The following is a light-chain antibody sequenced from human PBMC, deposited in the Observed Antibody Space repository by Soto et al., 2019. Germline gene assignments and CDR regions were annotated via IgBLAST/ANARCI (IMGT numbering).Light chain of an antibody. V-gene: IGLV2-8*01. J-gene: IGLJ1*01. CDR1: SSDVGGYNY. CDR2: EVN. Sequence: QSALTQPPSASGSPGQSVTISCTGTSSDVGGYNYVSWYQQHPGKVPKLMVYEVNKRPSGVPDRFSGSKSGNTASLTVSGHQAEDEADYYCTSYAGGNNVFGTGTKRTVL. CDR3: TSYAGGNNV.